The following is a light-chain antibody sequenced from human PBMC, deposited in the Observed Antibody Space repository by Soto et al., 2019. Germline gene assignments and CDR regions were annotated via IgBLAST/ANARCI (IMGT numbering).Light chain of an antibody. CDR1: SSDVGGYNY. CDR3: SSYTSSSTLV. V-gene: IGLV2-14*01. Sequence: QSVLTQPASLSGSPGQSITISCTRTSSDVGGYNYVSWYQQHPDKAPKLMIYDVSNRPSGVSNRFSGSKSGNTASLTISGLQAEDEADYYCSSYTSSSTLVFGTGTKVTVL. CDR2: DVS. J-gene: IGLJ1*01.